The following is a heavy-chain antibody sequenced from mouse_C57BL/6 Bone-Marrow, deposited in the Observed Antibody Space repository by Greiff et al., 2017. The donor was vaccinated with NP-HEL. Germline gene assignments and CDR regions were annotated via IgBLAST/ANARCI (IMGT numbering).Heavy chain of an antibody. J-gene: IGHJ4*01. CDR2: ISNLAYSI. CDR3: ARRRDYDLYYAMDY. D-gene: IGHD2-4*01. Sequence: EVKLMESGGGLVQPGGSLKLSCAASGFTFSDYGMAWVRQAPRKGPEWVAFISNLAYSIYYADTVTGRFTISRENAKNTLYLEMSSLRSEDTAMYYCARRRDYDLYYAMDYWGQGTSVTVSS. CDR1: GFTFSDYG. V-gene: IGHV5-15*01.